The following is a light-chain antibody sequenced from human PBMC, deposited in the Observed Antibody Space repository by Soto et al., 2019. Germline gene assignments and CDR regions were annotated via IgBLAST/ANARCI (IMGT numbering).Light chain of an antibody. J-gene: IGLJ2*01. CDR1: SGHSNYA. V-gene: IGLV4-69*01. Sequence: QSVLTQSPSASASLGASVKLTCTLSSGHSNYAIAWHQQQSEKGPRYLMNLNSDGSHSKGDGIPDRFSGSSSGAERYLTISSLQSEDEADYHCQTWGSGIVVFGGGTKLTVL. CDR3: QTWGSGIVV. CDR2: LNSDGSH.